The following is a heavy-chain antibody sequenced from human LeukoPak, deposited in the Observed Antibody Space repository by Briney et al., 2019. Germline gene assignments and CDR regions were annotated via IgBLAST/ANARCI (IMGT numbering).Heavy chain of an antibody. CDR2: INLDGSSQ. CDR3: ARVWENSHGYGY. J-gene: IGHJ4*02. Sequence: TGESLRLSCAASGFTFSGYWMHWVRQAPGKGLVWVSRINLDGSSQIYADSVKGRFTISRDNAKNTLYLQMNSLRAEDTAVYYCARVWENSHGYGYWGQGTLVTVSS. D-gene: IGHD5-18*01. CDR1: GFTFSGYW. V-gene: IGHV3-74*01.